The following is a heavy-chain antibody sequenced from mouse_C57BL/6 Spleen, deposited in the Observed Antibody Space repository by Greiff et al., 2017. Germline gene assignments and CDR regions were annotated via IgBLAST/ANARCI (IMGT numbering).Heavy chain of an antibody. V-gene: IGHV5-6*01. CDR1: GFTFSSYG. CDR3: ARQGGYYFDY. CDR2: ISSGGSYT. Sequence: EVQLQESGGDLVKPGGSLKLSCAASGFTFSSYGMSWVRQTPDKRLEWVATISSGGSYTYYPDSVKGRFTISRDNANNTLYLPMNSLKSEDTAMYYCARQGGYYFDYWGQGTTLTVSS. J-gene: IGHJ2*01.